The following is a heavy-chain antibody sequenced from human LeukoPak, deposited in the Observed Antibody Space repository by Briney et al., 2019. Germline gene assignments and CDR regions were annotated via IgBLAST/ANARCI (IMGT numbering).Heavy chain of an antibody. V-gene: IGHV5-51*01. Sequence: KYGESLKISCKGSGYSLTSYWIGWVRQMPGKGLEWMGIIYPGDSDTRYSPSFQGQVTISADKSISTAYLQWSSLKASDTAMYYCARPFHYYDSSGNINAGGYFDYWGQGTLVTVSS. CDR1: GYSLTSYW. CDR3: ARPFHYYDSSGNINAGGYFDY. CDR2: IYPGDSDT. J-gene: IGHJ4*02. D-gene: IGHD3-22*01.